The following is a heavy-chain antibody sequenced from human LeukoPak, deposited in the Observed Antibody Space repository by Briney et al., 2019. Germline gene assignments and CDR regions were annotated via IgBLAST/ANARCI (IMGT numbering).Heavy chain of an antibody. Sequence: PGGSLRLSCAASGFTFSSYAMSWIRQAPGKGLEWVSYISSSGGTIYYADSVKGRFTISRDNAKNSLYLQMNSLRAEDTAVYYCARVDSSGYLDYWGQGTLVTVSS. CDR1: GFTFSSYA. D-gene: IGHD3-22*01. CDR2: ISSSGGTI. CDR3: ARVDSSGYLDY. V-gene: IGHV3-11*01. J-gene: IGHJ4*02.